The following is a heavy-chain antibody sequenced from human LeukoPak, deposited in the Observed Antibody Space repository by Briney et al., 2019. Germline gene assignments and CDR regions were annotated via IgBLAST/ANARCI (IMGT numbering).Heavy chain of an antibody. CDR1: GFTFDDYG. J-gene: IGHJ4*02. D-gene: IGHD2-21*02. V-gene: IGHV3-20*01. Sequence: PGGSLRLSCAASGFTFDDYGMSWVRQAPGKGLEWVSGISWNGGGTGYADSVKGRFTISRDNAKNSLYLQMNSLRAEDTALYHCARARAGYCGADCYNDYWGQGTLVTVSS. CDR3: ARARAGYCGADCYNDY. CDR2: ISWNGGGT.